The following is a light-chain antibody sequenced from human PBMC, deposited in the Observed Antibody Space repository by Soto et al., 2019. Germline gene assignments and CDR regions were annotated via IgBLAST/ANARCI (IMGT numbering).Light chain of an antibody. CDR3: KQAFSAEWT. Sequence: DIQMTQSPSSLSASVGDRVTITCRASQSIGTFLNWYQQKPGEAPNLLIHTSFTLYSGVQSRFSGTGSGTDFTLTIRSLQPEDFATYFCKQAFSAEWTFGQGTKVDIK. J-gene: IGKJ1*01. V-gene: IGKV1-39*01. CDR1: QSIGTF. CDR2: TSF.